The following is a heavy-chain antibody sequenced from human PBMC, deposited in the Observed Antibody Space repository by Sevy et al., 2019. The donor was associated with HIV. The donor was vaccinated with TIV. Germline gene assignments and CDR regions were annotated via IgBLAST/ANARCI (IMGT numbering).Heavy chain of an antibody. J-gene: IGHJ4*02. D-gene: IGHD1-7*01. V-gene: IGHV1-69*13. CDR1: GGSLNTHA. CDR3: ARGPNGNYLLYYLDY. Sequence: ASVKVSCKASGGSLNTHAISWVRRAPGQGLEWMGEIIPGFSSTRYAERFQDRVTLTADEFTSTVYMELTSLKSTDTAVYYCARGPNGNYLLYYLDYWGQGTLVTVSS. CDR2: IIPGFSST.